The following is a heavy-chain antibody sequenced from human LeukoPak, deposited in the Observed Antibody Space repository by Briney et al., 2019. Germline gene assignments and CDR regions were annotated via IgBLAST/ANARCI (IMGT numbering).Heavy chain of an antibody. J-gene: IGHJ4*02. CDR2: IKEDGSEK. CDR1: RFTFSNYW. CDR3: ASGRQLGH. Sequence: GGSLRLSCAASRFTFSNYWMSWVRQAPGKGLEWVANIKEDGSEKYYVDSVKGRFTISRDNARNSLYLQMNSLRAEDTAVYYCASGRQLGHWGQGTLVTVSS. D-gene: IGHD6-13*01. V-gene: IGHV3-7*01.